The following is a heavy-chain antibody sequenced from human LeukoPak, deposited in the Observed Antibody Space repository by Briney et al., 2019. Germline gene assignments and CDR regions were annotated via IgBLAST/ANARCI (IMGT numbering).Heavy chain of an antibody. D-gene: IGHD4-17*01. CDR1: GYRFTKSW. J-gene: IGHJ4*02. CDR2: IYPDDSRT. Sequence: GESLKISCKGSGYRFTKSWIGWVRQMPGKGLEWLGIIYPDDSRTRYSPSFQGQVTMSVDKSISTAYLQWSSLKASDTAMYYCARPSYGASDYWGQGALVTVSS. CDR3: ARPSYGASDY. V-gene: IGHV5-51*01.